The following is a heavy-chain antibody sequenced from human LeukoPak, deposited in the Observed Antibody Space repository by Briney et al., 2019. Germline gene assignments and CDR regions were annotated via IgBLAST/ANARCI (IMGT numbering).Heavy chain of an antibody. CDR1: GGSISSGGYY. J-gene: IGHJ5*02. CDR3: ASGLRGYCSSTSCPGVWFDP. D-gene: IGHD2-2*01. CDR2: IYHSGST. Sequence: SETLSLTCTVSGGSISSGGYYWSWIRQPPGKGLEWIAYIYHSGSTYYNPSLKSRVTISVDRSKNQFSLKLSSVTAADTAVYYCASGLRGYCSSTSCPGVWFDPWGQGTLVTVSS. V-gene: IGHV4-30-2*01.